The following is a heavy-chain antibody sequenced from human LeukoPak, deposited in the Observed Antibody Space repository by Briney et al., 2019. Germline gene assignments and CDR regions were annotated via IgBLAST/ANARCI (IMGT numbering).Heavy chain of an antibody. V-gene: IGHV3-74*01. CDR1: GFTFNSYW. CDR3: ARSIAARSFDY. J-gene: IGHJ4*02. D-gene: IGHD6-6*01. CDR2: INSDGSST. Sequence: SGGSLRLSCAASGFTFNSYWMHWVRQAPGKGLVWVSRINSDGSSTNYADSVKGRFTISRDNAKNTLHLQMNSLRAEDTAVYYCARSIAARSFDYWGQGTLVTVSS.